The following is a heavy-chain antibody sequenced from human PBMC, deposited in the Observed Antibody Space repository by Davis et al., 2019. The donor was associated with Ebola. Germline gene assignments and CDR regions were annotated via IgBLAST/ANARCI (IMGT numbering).Heavy chain of an antibody. Sequence: GESLKISCAASGFTFSSYWMSWVRQAPGKGLEWVANIKQDGSEKYYVDSVKGRFTISRDNAKNSLYLQMNSLRAEDTAVYYCARVGDYGDYFFSNYGMDVWGQGTTVTVSS. J-gene: IGHJ6*02. CDR3: ARVGDYGDYFFSNYGMDV. CDR2: IKQDGSEK. V-gene: IGHV3-7*01. CDR1: GFTFSSYW. D-gene: IGHD4-17*01.